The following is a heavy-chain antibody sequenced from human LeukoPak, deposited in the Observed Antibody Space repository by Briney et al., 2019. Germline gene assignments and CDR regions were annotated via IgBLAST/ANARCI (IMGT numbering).Heavy chain of an antibody. Sequence: GGSLRLSRAASGFTFSSYAMHWVRQAPGKGLEWVSAISGSGSSTYYADSVKGRYTISRDNSKNTLYLQMNSLRAEDTAVYYCAGILGYCSGGSCPIKDYWGQGTLVTVSS. CDR1: GFTFSSYA. V-gene: IGHV3-23*01. D-gene: IGHD2-15*01. CDR2: ISGSGSST. CDR3: AGILGYCSGGSCPIKDY. J-gene: IGHJ4*02.